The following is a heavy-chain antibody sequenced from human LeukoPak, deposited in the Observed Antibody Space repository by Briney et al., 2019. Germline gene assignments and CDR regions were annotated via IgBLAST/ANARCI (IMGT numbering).Heavy chain of an antibody. V-gene: IGHV4-59*01. D-gene: IGHD1-26*01. CDR2: IFYTGST. CDR3: ARDSGSSFHVFDI. J-gene: IGHJ3*02. Sequence: SETLSLTCTVSGGSIGVYYWSWLRQPPGKGLEWIGYIFYTGSTNYNPSLQGRVTISVDTSKNQFSLKLYSVTAADTAVYYCARDSGSSFHVFDIWGQGTMFTVSS. CDR1: GGSIGVYY.